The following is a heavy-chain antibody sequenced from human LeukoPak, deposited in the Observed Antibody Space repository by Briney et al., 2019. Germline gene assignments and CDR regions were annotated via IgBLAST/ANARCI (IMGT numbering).Heavy chain of an antibody. V-gene: IGHV5-51*01. CDR3: ARRIAVAGSGIDY. J-gene: IGHJ4*02. CDR1: GYSFTSYW. Sequence: GESLKISCEGSGYSFTSYWIGWVRQMPGKGLEWMGIIYPGDSDTRYSPSFQGQVTISADKSISTAYLQWSSLKASDTAMYYCARRIAVAGSGIDYWGQGTLVTVSS. CDR2: IYPGDSDT. D-gene: IGHD6-19*01.